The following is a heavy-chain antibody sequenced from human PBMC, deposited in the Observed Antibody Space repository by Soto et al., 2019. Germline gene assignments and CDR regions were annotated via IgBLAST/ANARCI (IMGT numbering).Heavy chain of an antibody. CDR3: ARGRDGDY. CDR1: GYAFTTYG. Sequence: QVHLVQSGAEVKKPGASVKVSCKGSGYAFTTYGITWVRQAPGQGLEWMGWLSAHNGNTNYAQKLQGRVTVTRDTSKSTAYMELRSLRSDDPAVDYCARGRDGDYWGQGALVTVSS. J-gene: IGHJ4*02. D-gene: IGHD6-6*01. V-gene: IGHV1-18*01. CDR2: LSAHNGNT.